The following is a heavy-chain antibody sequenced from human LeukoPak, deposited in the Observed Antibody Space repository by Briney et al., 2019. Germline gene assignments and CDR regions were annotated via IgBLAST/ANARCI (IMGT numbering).Heavy chain of an antibody. CDR1: GYTFTSYD. CDR2: MNPNSGNT. V-gene: IGHV1-8*01. CDR3: ARAIRGVYGDYAPGYYDYYMDV. Sequence: ASVTVSCKASGYTFTSYDINWVRQATGQGLEWMGWMNPNSGNTGYAQKFQGRVTMTGNTTISTAYMELSSLRSEDTAVYYCARAIRGVYGDYAPGYYDYYMDVWGKGTTVTVSS. D-gene: IGHD4-17*01. J-gene: IGHJ6*03.